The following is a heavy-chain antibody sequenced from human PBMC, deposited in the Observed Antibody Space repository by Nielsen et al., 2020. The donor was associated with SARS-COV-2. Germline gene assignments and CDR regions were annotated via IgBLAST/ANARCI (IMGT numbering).Heavy chain of an antibody. CDR3: ARVYSYGYPSPWFDP. J-gene: IGHJ5*02. Sequence: GGSLRLSCAASGFTFDDYGMSWVRQAPGKGLEWVSGINWNGGSTGYADSVKGRFTISRDNAKNSLYLQMNSLRAKDTALYHCARVYSYGYPSPWFDPWGQGTLVTVSS. CDR2: INWNGGST. CDR1: GFTFDDYG. V-gene: IGHV3-20*01. D-gene: IGHD5-18*01.